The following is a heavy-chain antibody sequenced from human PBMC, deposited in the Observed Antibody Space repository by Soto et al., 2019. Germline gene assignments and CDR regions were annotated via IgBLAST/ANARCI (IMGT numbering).Heavy chain of an antibody. CDR1: GFTFSSYG. Sequence: GGSLRLSCAASGFTFSSYGLHLVRQAPGKGLECVAGISYDGSNKYYADSVKGRFTISRDNSKNTLYLHMNSLRAEDTAVYYCAKDYYDSSGYPEYFQHWGQGT. CDR2: ISYDGSNK. CDR3: AKDYYDSSGYPEYFQH. J-gene: IGHJ1*01. V-gene: IGHV3-30*18. D-gene: IGHD3-22*01.